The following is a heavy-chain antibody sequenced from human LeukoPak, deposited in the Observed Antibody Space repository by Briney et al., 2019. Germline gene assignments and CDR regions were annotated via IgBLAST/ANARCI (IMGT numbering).Heavy chain of an antibody. CDR3: AREGGQWLERSFDH. CDR2: IYYSGTT. Sequence: SETLSLTCSVSGGSISSSGDHWGWIRQPPGKGLEWIGNIYYSGTTYYNPSLKSRVTISVDTSNNQFSLKLSSVTAADTAVYYCAREGGQWLERSFDHWGQGTLVTVS. CDR1: GGSISSSGDH. J-gene: IGHJ4*02. D-gene: IGHD6-19*01. V-gene: IGHV4-39*07.